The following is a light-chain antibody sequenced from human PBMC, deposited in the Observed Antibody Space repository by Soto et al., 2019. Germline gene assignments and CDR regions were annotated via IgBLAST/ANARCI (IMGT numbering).Light chain of an antibody. J-gene: IGLJ2*01. V-gene: IGLV2-14*01. CDR1: SSDVGGYNY. CDR3: SSYTSSSTVV. CDR2: EVS. Sequence: SVLTQPASVSGSPGQSINISCTGTSSDVGGYNYVSWYQQHPGKAPKLMIYEVSNRPSGVSNRFSGSKSGNTASLTISGLQAEDEADYYCSSYTSSSTVVFGGGTKLTVL.